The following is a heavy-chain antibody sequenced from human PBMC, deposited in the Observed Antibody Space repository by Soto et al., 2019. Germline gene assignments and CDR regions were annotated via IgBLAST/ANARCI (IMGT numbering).Heavy chain of an antibody. CDR1: GFTFRSYA. V-gene: IGHV3-23*01. J-gene: IGHJ4*02. D-gene: IGHD3-22*01. CDR3: AKRDSTGYYYFNY. Sequence: EVQLLESGGDLVQPEGSLRLSCAASGFTFRSYAMSWVRQPPGKGLEWVSGIGGSSDSTFYAHSVKGRFTISRDNSKDTLYLQMNSLRAEDTAVYYCAKRDSTGYYYFNYWGQGTLVAVSS. CDR2: IGGSSDST.